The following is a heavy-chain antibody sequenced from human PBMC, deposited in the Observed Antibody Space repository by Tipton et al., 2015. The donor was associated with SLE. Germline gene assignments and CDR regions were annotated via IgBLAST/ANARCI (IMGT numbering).Heavy chain of an antibody. CDR2: IYSGGST. CDR1: GLTVSSNH. Sequence: SLRLSCAASGLTVSSNHMSWVRQAPGKGLEWVSVIYSGGSTYYADSVKGRFTISRDNSKNTLYLQMNSLRAEDTAVYYCAKDLGLGQYYYDSSGYLDYWGQGTLVTVSS. V-gene: IGHV3-53*05. CDR3: AKDLGLGQYYYDSSGYLDY. D-gene: IGHD3-22*01. J-gene: IGHJ4*02.